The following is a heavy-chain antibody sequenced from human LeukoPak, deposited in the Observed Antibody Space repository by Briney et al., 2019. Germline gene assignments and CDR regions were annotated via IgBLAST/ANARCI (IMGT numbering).Heavy chain of an antibody. V-gene: IGHV7-4-1*02. CDR1: GYTFTSYA. CDR2: INTNTGNP. Sequence: ASVKVSCKASGYTFTSYAMNWVRQAHGQGLEWMGWINTNTGNPTYAQGFTGRFVFSLDTSVSTAYLQISSLKAEDTAVYYCARSMAGDSHDAFDIWGQGTMVTVSS. CDR3: ARSMAGDSHDAFDI. J-gene: IGHJ3*02. D-gene: IGHD2-21*02.